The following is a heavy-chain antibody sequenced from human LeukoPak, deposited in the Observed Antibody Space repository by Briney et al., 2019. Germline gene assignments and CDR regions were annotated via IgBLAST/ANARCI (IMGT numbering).Heavy chain of an antibody. Sequence: TGGSLRLSCAASGFTFSSYAMSWVRQAPGKGLEWVSAISGSGSSTYYADSVKGRFTISRDNSKNTLYLQMNSLRAEDTAVYYCAKARPTVTTGLIDYWGQGTLVTVSS. CDR2: ISGSGSST. J-gene: IGHJ4*02. CDR1: GFTFSSYA. V-gene: IGHV3-23*01. D-gene: IGHD4-11*01. CDR3: AKARPTVTTGLIDY.